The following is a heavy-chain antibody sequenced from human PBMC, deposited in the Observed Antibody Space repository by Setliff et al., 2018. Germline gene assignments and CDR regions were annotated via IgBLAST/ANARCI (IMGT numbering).Heavy chain of an antibody. D-gene: IGHD3-3*01. V-gene: IGHV1-46*01. CDR1: GYTFTSYY. CDR2: INPSGGST. J-gene: IGHJ6*02. CDR3: AGTYYNFWSALDYYYYGMDV. Sequence: RASVKVSCKASGYTFTSYYMHWVRQAPGQGLEWMGIINPSGGSTSYAQKFQGRVTMTRDTSTSTVYMELSSLRSEDTAVYYCAGTYYNFWSALDYYYYGMDVWGQGTTVTVS.